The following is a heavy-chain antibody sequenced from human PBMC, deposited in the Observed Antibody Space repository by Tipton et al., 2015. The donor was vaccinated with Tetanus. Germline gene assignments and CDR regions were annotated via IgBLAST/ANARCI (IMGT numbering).Heavy chain of an antibody. CDR2: VYSNGNT. CDR1: GGSLGGYY. Sequence: TLSLTCSVSGGSLGGYYWSWIRQPPGKGLEYVGNVYSNGNTHYNPSLGTRFSISLDASKSQFSLQVDSVTAADAAVYYCARLTTPFNTFDLWGQGRLVTVSS. CDR3: ARLTTPFNTFDL. V-gene: IGHV4-59*01. D-gene: IGHD1-1*01. J-gene: IGHJ3*01.